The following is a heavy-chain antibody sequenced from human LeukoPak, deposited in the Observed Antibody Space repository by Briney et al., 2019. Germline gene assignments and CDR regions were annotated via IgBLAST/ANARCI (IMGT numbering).Heavy chain of an antibody. J-gene: IGHJ3*02. CDR3: ARERDASDAFDI. V-gene: IGHV3-23*01. D-gene: IGHD5-24*01. CDR2: ISSSGGST. Sequence: GGSLRLSCVASGFTFSSYAMSWVRQAPGKGLEWVSAISSSGGSTYYADSVKGRFTISRDNSKNTVYLQMKSPRAEDTAVYYCARERDASDAFDIWGQGTMVTVSS. CDR1: GFTFSSYA.